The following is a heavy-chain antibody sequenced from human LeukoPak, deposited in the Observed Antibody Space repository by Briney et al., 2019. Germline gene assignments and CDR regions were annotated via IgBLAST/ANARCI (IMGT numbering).Heavy chain of an antibody. CDR2: IWYDGSNK. J-gene: IGHJ4*02. D-gene: IGHD1-7*01. V-gene: IGHV3-33*06. Sequence: GGSLRLSCAASGFTFSSYGKHWVRQAPGKGLEWVAVIWYDGSNKYYADSVKGRFTISRDNSKNTLYLQMNSLRAEDTAVYYCAKGPRITGTLYFDYWGQGTLVTASS. CDR3: AKGPRITGTLYFDY. CDR1: GFTFSSYG.